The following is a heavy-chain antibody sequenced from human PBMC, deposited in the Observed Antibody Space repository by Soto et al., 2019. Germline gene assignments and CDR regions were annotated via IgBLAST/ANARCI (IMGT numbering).Heavy chain of an antibody. CDR2: ISGIGDSA. V-gene: IGHV3-23*01. D-gene: IGHD6-13*01. J-gene: IGHJ4*02. Sequence: EVQLLESGGGLVQPGGSLRLSCAASGFTFSNYVMNWVRQAPGKGLEWVSYISGIGDSADYADSGKGRFTISRDNSKNMLFLQVNSLRAEDTALYYCVKDRCAYSSSCRTRGFDYWGQGTLVAVSS. CDR1: GFTFSNYV. CDR3: VKDRCAYSSSCRTRGFDY.